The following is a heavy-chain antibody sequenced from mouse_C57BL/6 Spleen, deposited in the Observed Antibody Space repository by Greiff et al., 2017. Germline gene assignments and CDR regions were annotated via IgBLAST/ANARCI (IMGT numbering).Heavy chain of an antibody. J-gene: IGHJ4*01. CDR1: GYTFTSYW. CDR2: IYPGSGST. Sequence: VQLQQPGAELVKPGASVKMSCTASGYTFTSYWITWVQQRPGQGLEWIGDIYPGSGSTNYNEKFKSKATLTVDTSSSTAYMQLSSLTSEDTAVYYCARGHYYGSSYKNYAMDYWGQGTSVTVSS. V-gene: IGHV1-55*01. CDR3: ARGHYYGSSYKNYAMDY. D-gene: IGHD1-1*01.